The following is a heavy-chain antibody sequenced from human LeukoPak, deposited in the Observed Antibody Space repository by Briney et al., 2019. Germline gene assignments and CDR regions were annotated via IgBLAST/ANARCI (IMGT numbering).Heavy chain of an antibody. J-gene: IGHJ6*03. Sequence: GASVKVSRKASGYTFTGYYFHWVRQAPGQGLEWMGWINPNTAGTNYAQKFLGRVTLTWDSSISTAYMELNRLTSDDTAVYYCATSDGDYTAGYYYYMGVWGKGTSVTVSS. CDR3: ATSDGDYTAGYYYYMGV. CDR2: INPNTAGT. D-gene: IGHD4-17*01. V-gene: IGHV1-2*02. CDR1: GYTFTGYY.